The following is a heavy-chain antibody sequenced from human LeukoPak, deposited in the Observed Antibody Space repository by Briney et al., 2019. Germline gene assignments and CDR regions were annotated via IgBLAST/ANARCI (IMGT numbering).Heavy chain of an antibody. CDR2: IGPSGSNI. D-gene: IGHD5-12*01. J-gene: IGHJ6*03. V-gene: IGHV3-48*01. Sequence: GGSLRLSCAASGFTFGIYAMNWVRQAPGKGLEWVSYIGPSGSNIYYADSVKGRFTISRDNAKDSLYLQMNSLRAEDTAVYYCAREGSGYVISTYYYYYMDVWGKGTTVTVSS. CDR3: AREGSGYVISTYYYYYMDV. CDR1: GFTFGIYA.